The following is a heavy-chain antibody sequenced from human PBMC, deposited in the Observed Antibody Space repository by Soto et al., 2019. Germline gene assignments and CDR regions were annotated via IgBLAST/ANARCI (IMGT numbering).Heavy chain of an antibody. CDR2: IYYSGST. V-gene: IGHV4-39*02. D-gene: IGHD6-19*01. CDR3: ARDPPSGGYYYYYGVDV. CDR1: GGSISSSIYY. J-gene: IGHJ6*02. Sequence: SETLSLTCPVSGGSISSSIYYWGWIRQPPGKGLEWIGSIYYSGSTYYNPSLKSRVTISVDTSKNQFSLKLSSVTAADTAVYYCARDPPSGGYYYYYGVDVWGQGTTVTVSS.